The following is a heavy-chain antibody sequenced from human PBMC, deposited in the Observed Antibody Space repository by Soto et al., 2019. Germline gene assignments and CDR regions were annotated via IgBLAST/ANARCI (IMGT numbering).Heavy chain of an antibody. CDR3: SRAVGFDYDFWGGSFDY. D-gene: IGHD3-3*01. Sequence: EVQLVESGGGVVRPGGSLRLSCAASGFTFDDYGMSWVRQAPGKGLEWVSGITWNGGSTCYAESGQGRFTISRDNAKNSLYLQMNSVRAEGTALDYCSRAVGFDYDFWGGSFDYLGQGTLVTVSS. V-gene: IGHV3-20*04. CDR1: GFTFDDYG. CDR2: ITWNGGST. J-gene: IGHJ4*02.